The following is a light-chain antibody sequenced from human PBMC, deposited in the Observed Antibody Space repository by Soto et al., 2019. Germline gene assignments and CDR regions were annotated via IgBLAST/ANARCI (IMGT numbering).Light chain of an antibody. V-gene: IGLV8-61*01. CDR2: STN. CDR3: VLYMGSGIWV. CDR1: SGSVSTSYY. Sequence: QTVVTQEPAFSVSPGRTVTLTCGLNSGSVSTSYYPSWYQQTPGQAPRTLIYSTNSRSSGVPDRFSGSILGNKAALTITGAQADDESDYYCVLYMGSGIWVFGGRTQLTVL. J-gene: IGLJ3*02.